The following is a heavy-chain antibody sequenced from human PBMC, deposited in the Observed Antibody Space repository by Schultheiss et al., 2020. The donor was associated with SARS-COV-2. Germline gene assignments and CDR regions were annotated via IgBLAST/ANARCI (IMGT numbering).Heavy chain of an antibody. CDR2: INHSGST. CDR1: GGSFSGYY. CDR3: ATSVGSWYFDY. J-gene: IGHJ4*02. Sequence: SETLSLTCAVYGGSFSGYYWSWIRQPPGKGLEWIGEINHSGSTNYNPSLKSRVTISVDRSKNQFSLKLSSVTAADTAVYYCATSVGSWYFDYWGQGTLVTVSS. D-gene: IGHD6-13*01. V-gene: IGHV4-34*01.